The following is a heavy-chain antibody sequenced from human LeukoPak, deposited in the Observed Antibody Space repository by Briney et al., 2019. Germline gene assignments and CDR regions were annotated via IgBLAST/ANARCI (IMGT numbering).Heavy chain of an antibody. Sequence: QSGGSLRLSCAASGFTFSNNWMSWVRQAPGKGLECVANIKKDGSEKYYINSVKGRFTISRDNAKKSLYLQMNSLRAEDTAVYYCARNDYGGLQGSFGIWGQGTMVTVSS. CDR3: ARNDYGGLQGSFGI. J-gene: IGHJ3*02. CDR1: GFTFSNNW. V-gene: IGHV3-7*01. CDR2: IKKDGSEK. D-gene: IGHD4-23*01.